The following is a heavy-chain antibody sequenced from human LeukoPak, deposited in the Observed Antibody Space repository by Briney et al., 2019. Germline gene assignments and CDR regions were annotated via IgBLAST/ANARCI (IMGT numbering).Heavy chain of an antibody. Sequence: PGGSLRLSCAASGFTFTSYVMNWVRQAPGQGLGWVSTIADSGGDTYYADSVKGRFTVSRDDSENTLYLQMHSLRAEDTATYYCAKSSHSNAWDDFDYWGQGTLVTVSS. CDR1: GFTFTSYV. CDR3: AKSSHSNAWDDFDY. J-gene: IGHJ4*02. CDR2: IADSGGDT. V-gene: IGHV3-23*01. D-gene: IGHD5-18*01.